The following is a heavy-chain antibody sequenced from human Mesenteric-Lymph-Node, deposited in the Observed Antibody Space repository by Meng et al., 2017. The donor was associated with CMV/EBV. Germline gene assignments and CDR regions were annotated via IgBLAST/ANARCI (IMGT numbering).Heavy chain of an antibody. CDR3: ARDFNPDFWSGDSVVGMDV. J-gene: IGHJ6*02. V-gene: IGHV4-30-4*08. CDR1: SGASY. D-gene: IGHD3-3*01. CDR2: MYYSGST. Sequence: SGASYWNWIRQPPGKGLEWIGYMYYSGSTSYNPSLKSRVTMSRDTSKNQFSLKLSSVTAADTAVYYCARDFNPDFWSGDSVVGMDVWGQGTTVTVSS.